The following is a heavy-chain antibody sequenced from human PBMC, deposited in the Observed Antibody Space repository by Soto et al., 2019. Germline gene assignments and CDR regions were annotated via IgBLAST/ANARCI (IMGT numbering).Heavy chain of an antibody. CDR1: GFTFRSYA. CDR3: AKGSIAAAATPNWFDP. J-gene: IGHJ5*02. Sequence: PGESLKISCAASGFTFRSYAMSWVRQAPGKGLEWVSAISGSGGSTYYADSVKGRFTISRDNSKNTLYLQMNSLRAEDTAVYYCAKGSIAAAATPNWFDPWGQGTLVTVSS. D-gene: IGHD6-13*01. V-gene: IGHV3-23*01. CDR2: ISGSGGST.